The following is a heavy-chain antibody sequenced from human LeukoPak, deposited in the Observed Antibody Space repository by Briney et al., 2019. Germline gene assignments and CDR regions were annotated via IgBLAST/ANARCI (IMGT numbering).Heavy chain of an antibody. CDR3: AKRVSYSSGSHFDY. CDR2: VSDSVRST. J-gene: IGHJ4*02. CDR1: GFTSSNYA. D-gene: IGHD3-10*01. V-gene: IGHV3-23*01. Sequence: GGSLSLSCAASGFTSSNYAMSWVRQAPGRGLEWVSIVSDSVRSTYYADSVKGRFTISRDNSKNTLYLQMNSLRAEDSAIYYCAKRVSYSSGSHFDYWGQGTLVTVSS.